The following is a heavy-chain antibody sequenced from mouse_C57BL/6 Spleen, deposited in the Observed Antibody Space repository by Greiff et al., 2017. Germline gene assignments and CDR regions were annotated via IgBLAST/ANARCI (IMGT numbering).Heavy chain of an antibody. V-gene: IGHV5-17*01. CDR3: ARSPYYYALDY. J-gene: IGHJ4*01. CDR2: ISSGSSTI. CDR1: GYTFSDYG. Sequence: EVQLVESGGGLVKPGASLKLSCAASGYTFSDYGMHWVRQAPEKGLEWVAYISSGSSTIYYADTVKGRFTNTRDNAKNTLFLQMTSLRSEDTALYYCARSPYYYALDYWGQGTSVTVSS.